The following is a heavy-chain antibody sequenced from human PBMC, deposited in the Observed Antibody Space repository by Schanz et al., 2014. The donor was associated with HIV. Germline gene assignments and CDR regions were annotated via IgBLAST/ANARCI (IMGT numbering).Heavy chain of an antibody. CDR2: INGYNGHT. Sequence: QVQLVQSGAEVKKPGASVKVSCKASGYTFIGYYMHWVRQAPGQGLEWMGWINGYNGHTIYAQSFQDKLTMTTDTYTNTAYMELRSLRSDDTAVYHCARRESDGALDVWGPGTTVIVSS. V-gene: IGHV1-18*04. CDR1: GYTFIGYY. CDR3: ARRESDGALDV. J-gene: IGHJ6*02. D-gene: IGHD2-21*02.